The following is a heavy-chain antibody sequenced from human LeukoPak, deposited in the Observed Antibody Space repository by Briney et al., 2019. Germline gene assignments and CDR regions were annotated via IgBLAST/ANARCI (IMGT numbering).Heavy chain of an antibody. CDR3: ARHYKNYYGSGSYIGSFDY. D-gene: IGHD3-10*01. Sequence: SETLSLTCAVYGGSFSGYYWSWIRQPPGKGLEWIGEINHSGSTNYNPSLKSRVTISVDTSKHQFSLKLSSVTAADTAVYYCARHYKNYYGSGSYIGSFDYWGQGTLVTVSS. CDR2: INHSGST. V-gene: IGHV4-34*01. CDR1: GGSFSGYY. J-gene: IGHJ4*02.